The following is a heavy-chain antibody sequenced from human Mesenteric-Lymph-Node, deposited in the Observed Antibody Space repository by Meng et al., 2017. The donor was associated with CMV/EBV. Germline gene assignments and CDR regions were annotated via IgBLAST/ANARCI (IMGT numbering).Heavy chain of an antibody. CDR3: AKPHYFPGY. J-gene: IGHJ4*02. CDR2: IKRDGSEK. V-gene: IGHV3-7*01. CDR1: GFTFSDYF. D-gene: IGHD3-10*01. Sequence: GESLKISCAASGFTFSDYFMSWVRQAPGKGLEWVANIKRDGSEKYYVDSVKGRFTISRDNAKNSLFLQMNSLRAEDTAVYYCAKPHYFPGYWGQGTLVTVSS.